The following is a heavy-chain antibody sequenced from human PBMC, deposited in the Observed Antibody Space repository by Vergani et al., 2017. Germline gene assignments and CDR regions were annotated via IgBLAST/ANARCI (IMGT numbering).Heavy chain of an antibody. V-gene: IGHV3-33*01. CDR3: ARDLRLLYNRFDP. CDR1: GFTFNQYR. D-gene: IGHD1-14*01. Sequence: QVQLVESGGGVVQPGRSLRLSCAASGFTFNQYRMHWVRQAPVKGLEWVAVTWYDGNNKQYADSVKGRFTISRDNSKSTRYLQMNSLRDEDTGVYYCARDLRLLYNRFDPWGQGTLVTVSS. J-gene: IGHJ5*02. CDR2: TWYDGNNK.